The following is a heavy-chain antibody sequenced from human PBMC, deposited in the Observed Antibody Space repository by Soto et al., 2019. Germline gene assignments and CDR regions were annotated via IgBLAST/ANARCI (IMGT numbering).Heavy chain of an antibody. Sequence: TLSLTCAVSVGSISSGGYSWSWIRQPPGKGLEWIGYIYHSGSTYYNPSLKSRVTISVDRSKNQFSLKLSSVTAADTAVYYCARAPPYYRGYYYYGMDVWGQGTTVTVSS. CDR3: ARAPPYYRGYYYYGMDV. CDR1: VGSISSGGYS. J-gene: IGHJ6*02. D-gene: IGHD1-26*01. CDR2: IYHSGST. V-gene: IGHV4-30-2*01.